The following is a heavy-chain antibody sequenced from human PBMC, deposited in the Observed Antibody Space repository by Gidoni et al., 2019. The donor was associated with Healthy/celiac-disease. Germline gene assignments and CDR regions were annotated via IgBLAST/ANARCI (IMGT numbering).Heavy chain of an antibody. J-gene: IGHJ5*02. CDR3: AREEAYSLDP. D-gene: IGHD6-13*01. V-gene: IGHV4-4*07. CDR1: GGSISTYY. Sequence: QVQLQESGPGLVTPPETLSPTCPAPGGSISTYYWSWIRQPAGKGLEWIGRIYTSGSTNYNPSLKSRVTMSVDTSKNQFSLKLSSVTAADTAVYYCAREEAYSLDPWGQGTLVTVSS. CDR2: IYTSGST.